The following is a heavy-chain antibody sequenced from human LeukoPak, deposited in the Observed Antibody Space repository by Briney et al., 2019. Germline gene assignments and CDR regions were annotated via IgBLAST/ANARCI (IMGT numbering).Heavy chain of an antibody. Sequence: ASVKVSCKASGYTFTGYYMHWARQAPGQGLEWMGRINPNSGGTNYAQKFQGRVTMTRDTSISTAYMELSRLRSDDTAVYYCARGGDFWSGYSNDAFDIWGQGTMVTVSS. CDR3: ARGGDFWSGYSNDAFDI. D-gene: IGHD3-3*01. J-gene: IGHJ3*02. CDR1: GYTFTGYY. CDR2: INPNSGGT. V-gene: IGHV1-2*06.